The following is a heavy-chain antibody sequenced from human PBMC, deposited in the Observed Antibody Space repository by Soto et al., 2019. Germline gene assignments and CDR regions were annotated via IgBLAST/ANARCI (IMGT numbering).Heavy chain of an antibody. CDR3: AKDRPSGCSGGSCYSDY. D-gene: IGHD2-15*01. CDR2: ISGSGGST. J-gene: IGHJ4*02. V-gene: IGHV3-23*01. CDR1: GFTFSSYA. Sequence: GGSLRLSCAASGFTFSSYAMSWVRQAPGKGLEWVSAISGSGGSTYYADSVKGRFTISRDNSKNTLYLQMNSLRAEDTAVYYCAKDRPSGCSGGSCYSDYWGQGTLVTVSS.